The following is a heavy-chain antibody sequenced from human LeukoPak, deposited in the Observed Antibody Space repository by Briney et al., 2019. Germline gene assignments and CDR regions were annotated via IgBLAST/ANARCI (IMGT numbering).Heavy chain of an antibody. CDR1: GYTFTSYY. V-gene: IGHV1-46*01. Sequence: ASVKVSCKASGYTFTSYYMHWVRQAPGQGLEWMGIINPSGGSTSYAQKFQGRVTMTRDMATSTVYMELSSLRSDDTAVYYCARDRAAMALYYHYYYMDVWGTGTTVTVSS. D-gene: IGHD5-18*01. CDR3: ARDRAAMALYYHYYYMDV. CDR2: INPSGGST. J-gene: IGHJ6*03.